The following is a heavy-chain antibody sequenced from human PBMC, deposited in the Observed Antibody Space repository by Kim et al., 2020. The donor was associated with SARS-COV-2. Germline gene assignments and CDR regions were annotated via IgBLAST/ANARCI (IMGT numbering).Heavy chain of an antibody. Sequence: SETLSLTCTVSGGSISSYYWSWIRQPPGKGLEWIGYIYYSGSTNYNPSLKSRVTISVDTSKNQFSLKLSSVTAADTAVYYCAREVRAAAGMIRGYNWFDPCGQGTLVTVSS. D-gene: IGHD6-13*01. CDR2: IYYSGST. V-gene: IGHV4-59*01. CDR1: GGSISSYY. CDR3: AREVRAAAGMIRGYNWFDP. J-gene: IGHJ5*02.